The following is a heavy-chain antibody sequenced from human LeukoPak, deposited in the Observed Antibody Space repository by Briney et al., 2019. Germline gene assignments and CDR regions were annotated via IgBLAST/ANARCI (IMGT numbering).Heavy chain of an antibody. CDR3: AREITYYYGSGTDAFDI. CDR2: IIPIFGTA. CDR1: GGTFSSYA. V-gene: IGHV1-69*13. D-gene: IGHD3-10*01. J-gene: IGHJ3*02. Sequence: VASVTVSCKASGGTFSSYAISWVRQAPGQGLEWMGGIIPIFGTANYAQKFQGRVTITADESTSTAYMELSSLRSEDTAVYYCAREITYYYGSGTDAFDIWGQGTMVTVSS.